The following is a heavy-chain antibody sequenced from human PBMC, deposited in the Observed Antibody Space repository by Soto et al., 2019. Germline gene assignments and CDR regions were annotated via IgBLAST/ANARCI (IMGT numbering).Heavy chain of an antibody. J-gene: IGHJ4*02. CDR3: ARGPSSGCFDS. Sequence: SVKVSCKASGGTFSSYTISWVRQAPGQGLEWMGRIIPILGIANYARKFQGRVTITADKSTSTAYMELSSLRSEDTAVYYCARGPSSGCFDSWGQGTLVTVSS. CDR1: GGTFSSYT. V-gene: IGHV1-69*02. CDR2: IIPILGIA. D-gene: IGHD5-12*01.